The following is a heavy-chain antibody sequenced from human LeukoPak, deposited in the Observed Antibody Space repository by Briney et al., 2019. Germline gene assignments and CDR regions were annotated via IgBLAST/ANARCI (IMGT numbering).Heavy chain of an antibody. D-gene: IGHD6-19*01. Sequence: SETLSLTCIVSGGSISSDSYYWAWIRQPPGKGLQWIGSLYYRGSAYYGPSLKGRVTISGDTSQNQFSLKLSSVTATDTAVYYCARHRRGTGSYFMEYWGQGALVTVSS. J-gene: IGHJ4*02. CDR2: LYYRGSA. CDR3: ARHRRGTGSYFMEY. CDR1: GGSISSDSYY. V-gene: IGHV4-39*01.